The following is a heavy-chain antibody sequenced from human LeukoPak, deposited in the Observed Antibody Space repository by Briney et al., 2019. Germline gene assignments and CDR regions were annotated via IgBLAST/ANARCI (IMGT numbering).Heavy chain of an antibody. J-gene: IGHJ6*02. CDR1: GGSISTYY. CDR3: ARAPRGDRDAASGFSGVTV. V-gene: IGHV4-59*01. CDR2: SHYSGST. Sequence: SETLSLSCTVSGGSISTYYWTWIRQPPGKGLEWIGFSHYSGSTNYNPSLKSRVTISVDTSTNQFSLKLNSVTAADTAVYYCARAPRGDRDAASGFSGVTVWGQATTVTV. D-gene: IGHD3-22*01.